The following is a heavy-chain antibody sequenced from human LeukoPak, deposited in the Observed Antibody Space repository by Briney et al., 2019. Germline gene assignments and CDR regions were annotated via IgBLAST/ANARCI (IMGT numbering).Heavy chain of an antibody. CDR2: IKQDGSEK. Sequence: PGGSLRLSCAASGFTFSSYAMHWVRQAPGKGLEWVANIKQDGSEKFYVDSVKGRFTISRDSDKNSLCLQMNSLRAEDTAVYYCARAVGATHFDYWGQGILVTVSS. D-gene: IGHD1-26*01. CDR3: ARAVGATHFDY. CDR1: GFTFSSYA. V-gene: IGHV3-7*04. J-gene: IGHJ4*02.